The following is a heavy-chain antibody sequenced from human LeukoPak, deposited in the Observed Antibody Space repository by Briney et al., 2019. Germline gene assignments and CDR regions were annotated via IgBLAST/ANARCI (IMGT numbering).Heavy chain of an antibody. V-gene: IGHV3-7*01. CDR1: GFTFSYYW. J-gene: IGHJ5*02. D-gene: IGHD3-10*01. Sequence: GGSLTLSRSASGFTFSYYWMAWGRQAPGKELGWVANIYPGGRDKDHVDFVRGRFTISSANAQNSLKLQMNSLRAEYSAVYYCAMWGVNAGLDRWGQGTLFTVSS. CDR3: AMWGVNAGLDR. CDR2: IYPGGRDK.